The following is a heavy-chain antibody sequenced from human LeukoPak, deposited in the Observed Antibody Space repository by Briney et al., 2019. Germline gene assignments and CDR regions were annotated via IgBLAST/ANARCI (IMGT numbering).Heavy chain of an antibody. CDR2: VRYDGSNK. Sequence: GGSLRLSCAASGFIFSRYDMHWVRQAPGKGLEWVAYVRYDGSNKYYADSVKGRFTISRDDSRNTLYLQMNNLRAEDTAVYYCAKDRGTARSTHFDYWDQGTLVTVSS. J-gene: IGHJ4*02. CDR3: AKDRGTARSTHFDY. D-gene: IGHD3-10*01. CDR1: GFIFSRYD. V-gene: IGHV3-30*02.